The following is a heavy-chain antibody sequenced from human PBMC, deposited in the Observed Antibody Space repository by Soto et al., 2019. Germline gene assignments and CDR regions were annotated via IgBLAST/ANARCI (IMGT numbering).Heavy chain of an antibody. CDR2: IVVGSGNT. CDR3: AEDSIDKNYYYYYGMDV. Sequence: SVKVSCKASGFTFTSSAVQWVRQARGQRLEWIGWIVVGSGNTNYAQKFQERVTITRDMSTSTAYMELSSLRSEDTAVYYCAEDSIDKNYYYYYGMDVCGQGTTVTVSS. V-gene: IGHV1-58*01. J-gene: IGHJ6*02. CDR1: GFTFTSSA. D-gene: IGHD2-15*01.